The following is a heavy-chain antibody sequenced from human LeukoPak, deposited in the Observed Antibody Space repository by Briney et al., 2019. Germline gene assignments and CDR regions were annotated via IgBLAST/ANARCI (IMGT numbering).Heavy chain of an antibody. J-gene: IGHJ4*02. D-gene: IGHD5-18*01. CDR3: ARAKSGYSYVIDY. CDR2: IYSGGST. CDR1: GFTVSSNY. Sequence: GGSLRLSCAASGFTVSSNYMSWVRQAPGKGLEWVSVIYSGGSTYYADSVKGRFTISRDNSKNTLYLQLNSLRAEDTAVYYCARAKSGYSYVIDYWGQGTLVTVSS. V-gene: IGHV3-66*01.